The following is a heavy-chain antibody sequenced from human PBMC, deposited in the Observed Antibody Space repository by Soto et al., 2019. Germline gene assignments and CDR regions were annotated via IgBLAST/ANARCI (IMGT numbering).Heavy chain of an antibody. CDR1: GYTFTSYY. CDR3: ARQGRDAFDI. CDR2: INPSGGST. J-gene: IGHJ3*02. Sequence: ASVKVSCKASGYTFTSYYMLWVRQAPGQGLEWMGIINPSGGSTSYAQKFQGRVTMTRDTSTSTVYMELNSLRVEDTALYYCARQGRDAFDIWGQGTKVTVSS. V-gene: IGHV1-46*01.